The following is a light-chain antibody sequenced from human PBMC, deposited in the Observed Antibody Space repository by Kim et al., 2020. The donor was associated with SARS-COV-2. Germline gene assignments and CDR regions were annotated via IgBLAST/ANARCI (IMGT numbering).Light chain of an antibody. CDR1: NRDVGGYNY. J-gene: IGLJ3*02. CDR3: CSYAGTYTWV. CDR2: DVT. V-gene: IGLV2-11*03. Sequence: GQSVTISCTGTNRDVGGYNYVSWYKQHPGEAPKLLIYDVTKRPSGVPDRFSGSKSGNAASLTISGLQAEDEADYYCCSYAGTYTWVFGGGTQLTVL.